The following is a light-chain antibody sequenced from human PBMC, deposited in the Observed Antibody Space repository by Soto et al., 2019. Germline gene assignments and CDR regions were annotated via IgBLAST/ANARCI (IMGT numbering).Light chain of an antibody. V-gene: IGKV3-20*01. CDR1: QSVSSSY. Sequence: EIVLTQSPGTLSLSPGERATLSCRASQSVSSSYLAWYQQKPGQAPRLLIYGASSRATGIPDRFSGSGSGIDFTLTSSRLEAEDCAGYYGQHYGSSPQWTFGQGTKVKIK. CDR3: QHYGSSPQWT. J-gene: IGKJ1*01. CDR2: GAS.